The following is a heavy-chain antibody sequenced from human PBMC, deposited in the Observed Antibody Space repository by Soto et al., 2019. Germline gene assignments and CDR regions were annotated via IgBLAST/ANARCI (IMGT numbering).Heavy chain of an antibody. CDR1: GFTFSSYG. Sequence: QVQLVESGGGVVQPGRSLRLSCAASGFTFSSYGMHWVRQAPGKGLEWVAVISYDGSNKYYADSVKGRFTISRDNSKNTLYLQMNSLRAEDTAVYYCAKYQYSSSSAVYDYYGMDVW. CDR3: AKYQYSSSSAVYDYYGMDV. V-gene: IGHV3-30*18. J-gene: IGHJ6*01. CDR2: ISYDGSNK. D-gene: IGHD6-6*01.